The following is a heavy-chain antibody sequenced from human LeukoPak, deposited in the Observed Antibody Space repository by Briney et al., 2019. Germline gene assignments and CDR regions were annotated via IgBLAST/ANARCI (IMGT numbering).Heavy chain of an antibody. CDR1: GFTFSRYG. CDR2: IYSGGST. CDR3: ASRGIAVAGTIEDY. V-gene: IGHV3-53*01. D-gene: IGHD6-19*01. J-gene: IGHJ4*02. Sequence: GGSLRLSCAASGFTFSRYGMSWVRQAPGKGLEWVSVIYSGGSTYYADSVKGRFTISRDNSKNTLYLQMNSLRAEDTAVYYCASRGIAVAGTIEDYWGQGTLVTVSS.